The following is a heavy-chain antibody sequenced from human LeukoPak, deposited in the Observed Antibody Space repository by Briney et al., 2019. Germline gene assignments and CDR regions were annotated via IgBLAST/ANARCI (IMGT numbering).Heavy chain of an antibody. J-gene: IGHJ5*02. CDR2: INHSGST. CDR3: ARVRGPDGWFAP. CDR1: GGSFSGYY. V-gene: IGHV4-34*01. Sequence: SETLSLTCAVYGGSFSGYYWSWIRQPPGKGLEWIGEINHSGSTNYNPSLKSRVTISVDMSKNQFSLKQSSVTAADTAVYYCARVRGPDGWFAPWGQGTLVSVSS.